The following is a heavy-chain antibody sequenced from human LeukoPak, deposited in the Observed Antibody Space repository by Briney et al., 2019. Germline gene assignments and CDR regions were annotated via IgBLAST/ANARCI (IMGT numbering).Heavy chain of an antibody. Sequence: GGSLRLSCAASGFTFSSYAMSWVRQAPGKGLEWVSSISGSGNRTYYADSVKGRFTISRDNSKNTLYLQMNSLRAEDTAVYYCAKDGVVVISVFSLFDYWGQGTLVTVSS. V-gene: IGHV3-23*01. CDR3: AKDGVVVISVFSLFDY. CDR2: ISGSGNRT. J-gene: IGHJ4*02. D-gene: IGHD3-22*01. CDR1: GFTFSSYA.